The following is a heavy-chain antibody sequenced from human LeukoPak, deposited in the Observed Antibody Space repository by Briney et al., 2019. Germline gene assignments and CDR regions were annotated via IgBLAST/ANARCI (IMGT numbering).Heavy chain of an antibody. V-gene: IGHV4-30-4*08. Sequence: SQTLSLTCTVSGGSISSGDYYWSWIRQPPGKGLEWIGYIYYSGSTYYNPSLKSRVTISVDTSKNQFSLKLISVTAADTAVYYCARAHGSCSGGSCETWGQGTLVTVSS. J-gene: IGHJ4*02. CDR3: ARAHGSCSGGSCET. CDR1: GGSISSGDYY. CDR2: IYYSGST. D-gene: IGHD2-15*01.